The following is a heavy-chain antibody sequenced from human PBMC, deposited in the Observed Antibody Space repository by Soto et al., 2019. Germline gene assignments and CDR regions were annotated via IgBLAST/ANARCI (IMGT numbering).Heavy chain of an antibody. V-gene: IGHV3-43*01. CDR3: AKGDGASYCSSSSCSIDY. J-gene: IGHJ4*02. CDR2: ISWDGGST. Sequence: GGSLRLSCAASGFTFSSYAMSWVRQAPGKGLEWVSLISWDGGSTYYADSVKGRFTISRDNTKNSLYVQMNSLRTEDTALYYCAKGDGASYCSSSSCSIDYWGQGTLVTVSS. D-gene: IGHD2-2*01. CDR1: GFTFSSYA.